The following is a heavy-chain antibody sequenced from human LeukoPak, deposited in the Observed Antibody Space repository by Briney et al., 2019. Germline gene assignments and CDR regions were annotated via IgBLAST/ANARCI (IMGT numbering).Heavy chain of an antibody. CDR3: VRRVAGTFYFDK. D-gene: IGHD6-19*01. CDR2: IYYSTNT. CDR1: GESIKSTSNY. Sequence: PSETLSLTCSVSGESIKSTSNYWAWVRQPPGKGLEWIGHIYYSTNTYYNSSLKSRVTISDDTFKNQVSLSLRSVTAADTALYFCVRRVAGTFYFDKWGEGSLVSVSS. J-gene: IGHJ4*02. V-gene: IGHV4-39*01.